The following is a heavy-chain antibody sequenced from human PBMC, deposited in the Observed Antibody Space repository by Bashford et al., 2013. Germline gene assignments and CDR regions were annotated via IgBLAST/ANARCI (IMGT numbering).Heavy chain of an antibody. Sequence: VKVVPARLLDTPSTSYEYQLGATRPLDKGLSGLGIIKPSGGSTFFAQHFQGRVTMTSDTSTNTVSMELSSLTSEDTAVYYSLPRQTHVGTLSTSENYFGHWGQGTLVTVSS. V-gene: IGHV1-46*01. J-gene: IGHJ4*02. CDR2: IKPSGGST. D-gene: IGHD2-15*01. CDR3: LPRQTHVGTLSTSENYFGH. CDR1: DTPSTSYE.